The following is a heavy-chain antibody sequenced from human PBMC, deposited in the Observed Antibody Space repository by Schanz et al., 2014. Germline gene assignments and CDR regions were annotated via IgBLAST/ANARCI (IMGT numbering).Heavy chain of an antibody. CDR2: ISDSGDST. V-gene: IGHV3-23*04. CDR1: GFTFTTYA. Sequence: EVQLVQSGGGLVQPGGSLRISCAASGFTFTTYAMTWVRQAPGKGLEWVSDISDSGDSTHYADSVKGRFIISRDNAKNSLYLEMNSLRAGDTAFYHCARGSSASLSRVWFDLWGQGTLVTVSS. CDR3: ARGSSASLSRVWFDL. D-gene: IGHD6-6*01. J-gene: IGHJ5*02.